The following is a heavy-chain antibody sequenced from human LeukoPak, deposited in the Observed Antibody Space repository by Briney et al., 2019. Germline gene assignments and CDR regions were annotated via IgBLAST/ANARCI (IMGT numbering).Heavy chain of an antibody. CDR1: TLTQNNYG. V-gene: IGHV3-30*02. D-gene: IGHD1-7*01. Sequence: GGSLRLSCIDSTLTQNNYGMSWVRQAPGKGLEWVAFIRYDGSNKYYAGSVKGRFTISRDNSKNTLYLQMNSLRAEDTAVYYCAKDRGPLQVWNYALYWGQGTLVTVSS. CDR2: IRYDGSNK. CDR3: AKDRGPLQVWNYALY. J-gene: IGHJ4*02.